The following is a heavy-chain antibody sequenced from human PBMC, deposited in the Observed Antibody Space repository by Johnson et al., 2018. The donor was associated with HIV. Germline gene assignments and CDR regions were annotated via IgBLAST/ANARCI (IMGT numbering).Heavy chain of an antibody. CDR2: ISGSGGST. D-gene: IGHD3-10*01. CDR3: AVLCSGCADAFDM. CDR1: GFTFSSYA. V-gene: IGHV3-23*04. J-gene: IGHJ3*02. Sequence: VQLVESGGGVVQPGRSLRLSCAASGFTFSSYAMHWVRQAPGKGLEWVSAISGSGGSTYYADSVKGRFTISRDNSKNTLYLQMNSLRAEDRAVYYCAVLCSGCADAFDMWGQGTMVTVS.